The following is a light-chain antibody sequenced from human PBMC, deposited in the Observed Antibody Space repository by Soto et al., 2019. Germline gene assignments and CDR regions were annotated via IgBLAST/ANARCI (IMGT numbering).Light chain of an antibody. J-gene: IGKJ2*01. CDR1: QSINKY. CDR3: QQSYSTPYT. Sequence: DIQMTQSPSSLSASVGDRVTITCRASQSINKYLNWYQQKPGKAPKLLIYAASSLQSGVPSRFSGSGSGTDFTLTISSLQPEDFATYYCQQSYSTPYTFGQGTKLEIK. V-gene: IGKV1-39*01. CDR2: AAS.